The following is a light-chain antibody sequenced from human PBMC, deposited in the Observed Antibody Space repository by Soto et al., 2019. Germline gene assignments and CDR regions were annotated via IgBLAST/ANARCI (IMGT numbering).Light chain of an antibody. CDR2: RTP. CDR3: QQYDTSPRT. CDR1: QTISSSY. Sequence: TQSPSTLSASVVGRVTITCRASQTISSSYLAWYQQKPGKAPRLLIHRTPNRATGIPDRLSGRGSGTDFTLNISRLEPEDFAVYCCQQYDTSPRTFGQGTKV. V-gene: IGKV3-20*01. J-gene: IGKJ1*01.